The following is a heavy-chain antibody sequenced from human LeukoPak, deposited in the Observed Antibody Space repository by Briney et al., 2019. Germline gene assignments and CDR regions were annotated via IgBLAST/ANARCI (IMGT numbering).Heavy chain of an antibody. V-gene: IGHV3-11*04. J-gene: IGHJ4*02. Sequence: GGSLRLSCTASGFSLTDYYMSWIRQAPGKGLEWVSYISSNSNTIRYADSVRGRFTISRDNMRDSVFLQMNDLRVEDTAVYYCTRTSIRGYSYGSDSWGQGTRVTVSS. CDR1: GFSLTDYY. CDR3: TRTSIRGYSYGSDS. D-gene: IGHD5-18*01. CDR2: ISSNSNTI.